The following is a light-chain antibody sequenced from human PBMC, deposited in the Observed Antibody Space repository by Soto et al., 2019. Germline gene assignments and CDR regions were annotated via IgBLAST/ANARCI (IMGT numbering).Light chain of an antibody. CDR3: CSYAGSYTFYI. J-gene: IGLJ1*01. CDR1: SSDVGGYDY. V-gene: IGLV2-11*01. CDR2: DVT. Sequence: QSVLTQPRSVSRSPGQSVTISCTGTSSDVGGYDYVSWYQQHPGKAPKLMIYDVTKRPSGVPDRFSGSRSGNTASLTISGLQSEDDADYYCCSYAGSYTFYIFGTETKVTVL.